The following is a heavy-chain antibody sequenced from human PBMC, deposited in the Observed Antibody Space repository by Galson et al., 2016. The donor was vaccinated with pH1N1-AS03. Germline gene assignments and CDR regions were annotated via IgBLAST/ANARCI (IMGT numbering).Heavy chain of an antibody. Sequence: SLRLSCAASGFILRNYWMHWVRQAPGGGLVWVSRINTDETKTYYADSVEGRFAISRDIAKNTVYLQMNSLGPEDTAVYCCARGILGDAVGLDSWGQGTLVTVSS. J-gene: IGHJ4*02. CDR1: GFILRNYW. CDR3: ARGILGDAVGLDS. CDR2: INTDETKT. V-gene: IGHV3-74*01. D-gene: IGHD3-16*01.